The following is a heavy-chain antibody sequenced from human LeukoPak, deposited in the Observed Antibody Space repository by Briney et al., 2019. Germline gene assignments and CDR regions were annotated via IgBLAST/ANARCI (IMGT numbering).Heavy chain of an antibody. CDR2: ISGSGGST. CDR3: AKDRYLGYYFDY. CDR1: GFTFSSYG. D-gene: IGHD3-9*01. J-gene: IGHJ4*02. Sequence: GGSLRLSCAASGFTFSSYGMSWVRQAPGKGLEWVSAISGSGGSTYYADSVKGRFTISRDNSKNTLYLQMNSLRAEDTAVYYCAKDRYLGYYFDYWGQGTLVTVSS. V-gene: IGHV3-23*01.